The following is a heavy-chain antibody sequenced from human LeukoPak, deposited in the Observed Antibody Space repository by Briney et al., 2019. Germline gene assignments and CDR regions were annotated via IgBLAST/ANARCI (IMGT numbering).Heavy chain of an antibody. Sequence: ASVKVSCKASGYTFTSYAMHWVRQAPGQRLEWMGWINAGNGNTKYSQKFQGRVTITRDTSASTAYMELGSLRSEDTAVYYCAREDYGSGSYYYWGQGTLVTVSS. CDR1: GYTFTSYA. V-gene: IGHV1-3*01. J-gene: IGHJ4*02. CDR3: AREDYGSGSYYY. D-gene: IGHD3-10*01. CDR2: INAGNGNT.